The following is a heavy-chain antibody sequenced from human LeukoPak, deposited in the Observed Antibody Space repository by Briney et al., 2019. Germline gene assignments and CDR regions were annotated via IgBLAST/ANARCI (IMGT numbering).Heavy chain of an antibody. J-gene: IGHJ4*02. V-gene: IGHV1-69*13. Sequence: ASVTVSCKSSGGTFSIYAISWVRQAPGQGLEWMGGIIPIFGTANYAQKFQGRVTITADESTSTAYMELSSLRSEDTAVYYCARDGSYCGGDCYPSPFDYWGQGTLVTVSS. CDR1: GGTFSIYA. CDR3: ARDGSYCGGDCYPSPFDY. D-gene: IGHD2-21*02. CDR2: IIPIFGTA.